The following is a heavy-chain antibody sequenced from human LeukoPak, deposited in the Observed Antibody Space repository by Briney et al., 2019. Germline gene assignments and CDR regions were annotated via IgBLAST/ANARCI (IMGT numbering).Heavy chain of an antibody. D-gene: IGHD7-27*01. V-gene: IGHV3-48*01. J-gene: IGHJ4*02. CDR1: GFTFSSYA. CDR2: ISSSSSTI. Sequence: GGSLRLSCAASGFTFSSYAMSWVRQAPGKGLEWVSYISSSSSTIYYADSVKGRFTISRDNAKNSLYLQMNSLRAEDTAVYYCARDTPNWGFRSSMDYWGQGTLVTVSS. CDR3: ARDTPNWGFRSSMDY.